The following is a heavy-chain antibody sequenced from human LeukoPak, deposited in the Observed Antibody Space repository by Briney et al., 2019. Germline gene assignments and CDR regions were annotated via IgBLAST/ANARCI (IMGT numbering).Heavy chain of an antibody. V-gene: IGHV1-24*01. CDR1: GYTLREIS. CDR2: FDPEDGET. Sequence: ASVKVACKVSGYTLREISRQWVRQAPGKGREWMGGFDPEDGETIYAQKFQGRVTMTEDTSTDTAYMELSSLRFEDPAVYYCARAKYNSGWYGAFDIWGQGTMVTVSS. D-gene: IGHD6-19*01. J-gene: IGHJ3*02. CDR3: ARAKYNSGWYGAFDI.